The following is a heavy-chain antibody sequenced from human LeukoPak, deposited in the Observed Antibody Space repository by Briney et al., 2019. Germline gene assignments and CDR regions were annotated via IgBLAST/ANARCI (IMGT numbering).Heavy chain of an antibody. J-gene: IGHJ4*02. CDR2: IYPGDSDT. Sequence: GESLKISCRGSGYSFTSYWIGWVRQMPGKGLEWMGIIYPGDSDTRYSPSFQGQVTISADKSLSTAYLQWSSLKASDTAMYYCARGSGSYHTAYMNWGQGSPVTVSS. CDR1: GYSFTSYW. V-gene: IGHV5-51*01. CDR3: ARGSGSYHTAYMN. D-gene: IGHD1-26*01.